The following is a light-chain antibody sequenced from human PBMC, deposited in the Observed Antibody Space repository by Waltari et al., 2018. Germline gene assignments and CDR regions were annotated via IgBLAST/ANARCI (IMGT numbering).Light chain of an antibody. CDR1: SLRSYY. V-gene: IGLV3-19*01. CDR2: DKN. Sequence: TQDPAVSVAMGQTVRITCQGDSLRSYYASWHQQRPGQAPILVMYDKNSRPSGVPDRFSGSSSDDTASLTITGAQAEDEAYYYCHSRDASGSGGAFGGGTKLTVL. J-gene: IGLJ2*01. CDR3: HSRDASGSGGA.